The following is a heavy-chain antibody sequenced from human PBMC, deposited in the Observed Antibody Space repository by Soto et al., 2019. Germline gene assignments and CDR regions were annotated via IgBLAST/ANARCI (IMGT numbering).Heavy chain of an antibody. Sequence: PGGSLRLSCVASGFTFSSYALNWVRQAPGRGLEWVSAISGSGGTTYYADSVKGRFTISRDNSKNTLFLQMNSMRAEDEAIYYCAKSPKVISTSFDHWGQGSMVTVSS. CDR1: GFTFSSYA. J-gene: IGHJ4*02. CDR2: ISGSGGTT. D-gene: IGHD3-22*01. CDR3: AKSPKVISTSFDH. V-gene: IGHV3-23*01.